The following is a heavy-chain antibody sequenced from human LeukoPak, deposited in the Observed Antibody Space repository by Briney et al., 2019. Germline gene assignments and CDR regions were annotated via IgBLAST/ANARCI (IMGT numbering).Heavy chain of an antibody. Sequence: GASVXASCKASGYTFTSYGISWVRQAPGQGLEWMGWISAYNGNTNYAQKLQRRVTMTTDTSTSTAYMELRSLRSDDTAVYYCARTIFGVVISLYYFDYWGQGTLVTVSS. V-gene: IGHV1-18*01. CDR1: GYTFTSYG. J-gene: IGHJ4*02. CDR3: ARTIFGVVISLYYFDY. D-gene: IGHD3-3*01. CDR2: ISAYNGNT.